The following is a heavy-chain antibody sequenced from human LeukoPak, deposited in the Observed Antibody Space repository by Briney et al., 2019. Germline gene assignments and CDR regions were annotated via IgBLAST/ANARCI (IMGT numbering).Heavy chain of an antibody. V-gene: IGHV4-30-4*01. CDR2: IYYSGST. CDR3: ARDRLLWFGELNQYYYYGMDV. D-gene: IGHD3-10*01. Sequence: SETLSLTCTVSGGSISSGDYYWSWIRQPPGKGLEWIGYIYYSGSTYYNPSLKSRVTISVDTSKNQFSLKLSSVTAADTAVYYCARDRLLWFGELNQYYYYGMDVWGQGTTVTVSS. CDR1: GGSISSGDYY. J-gene: IGHJ6*02.